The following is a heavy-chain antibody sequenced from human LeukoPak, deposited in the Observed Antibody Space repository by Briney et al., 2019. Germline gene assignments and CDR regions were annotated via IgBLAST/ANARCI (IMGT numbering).Heavy chain of an antibody. Sequence: SETLSLTCTVSGGSISSYYWSWIRQPPGKGLEWIGYIYYSGSTNYNPYLKSRVTISVDTSKNQFSLKLTSVTAADTAVYYCARGVVLSAGAFDIWGQGTMVTVSS. CDR3: ARGVVLSAGAFDI. D-gene: IGHD2-15*01. J-gene: IGHJ3*02. CDR1: GGSISSYY. CDR2: IYYSGST. V-gene: IGHV4-59*01.